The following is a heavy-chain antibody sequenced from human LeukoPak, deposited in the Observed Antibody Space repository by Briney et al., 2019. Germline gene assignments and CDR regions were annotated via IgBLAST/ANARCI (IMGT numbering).Heavy chain of an antibody. D-gene: IGHD2-8*01. V-gene: IGHV1-2*02. CDR2: INPNSGAT. CDR3: ARVAPTNGAFDI. J-gene: IGHJ3*02. CDR1: GYTFSAYY. Sequence: GASVKVSCKASGYTFSAYYMHWVRQAPGQGLEWMGWINPNSGATNYAQKFQGRVTMTRDTSISTAYMELSRLRSDDTAVYYCARVAPTNGAFDIWGQGTMVTVSS.